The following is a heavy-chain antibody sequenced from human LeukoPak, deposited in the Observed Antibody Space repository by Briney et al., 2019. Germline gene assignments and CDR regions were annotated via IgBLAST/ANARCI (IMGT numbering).Heavy chain of an antibody. CDR2: IRAKIHDGTT. CDR3: SMGQKDPYGPEFDY. V-gene: IGHV3-49*04. CDR1: GFIFGDYN. J-gene: IGHJ4*02. D-gene: IGHD3-10*01. Sequence: PGGSLRLSCTTSGFIFGDYNMNWVRQAPGKGLDWVGYIRAKIHDGTTDFAASVKGRFTISRDDSKSIAYLQMTSLKSEDTAVYYCSMGQKDPYGPEFDYWGQGTRVTVSS.